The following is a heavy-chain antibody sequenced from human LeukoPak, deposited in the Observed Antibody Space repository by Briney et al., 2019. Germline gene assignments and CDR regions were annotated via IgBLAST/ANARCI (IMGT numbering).Heavy chain of an antibody. V-gene: IGHV3-30-3*01. D-gene: IGHD3-22*01. CDR3: ARDPYDSSGYGDY. Sequence: AGGSLRLSCAASGFTFSSYAMNWVRQAPGKGLEWVALISYDGNNKYYPASVKGRFTISRDTFKNTLYLQMNSLRAEDTAVYYCARDPYDSSGYGDYWGQGTLVTVSS. CDR2: ISYDGNNK. CDR1: GFTFSSYA. J-gene: IGHJ4*02.